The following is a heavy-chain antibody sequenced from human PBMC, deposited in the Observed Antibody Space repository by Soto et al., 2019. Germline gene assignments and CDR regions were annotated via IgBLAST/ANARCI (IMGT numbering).Heavy chain of an antibody. D-gene: IGHD2-2*01. CDR2: ICNSGTT. J-gene: IGHJ6*03. V-gene: IGHV4-59*01. Sequence: PSETLSLTCTVSGGSIRGYCWSWIRQPPVEGQEWIGCICNSGTTNYNPSLKSRVAISIDPHKNQCSVQMSFVTVVDQAFYCCAGGGSVVVATGRLMDVWGKGTTVTVSS. CDR1: GGSIRGYC. CDR3: AGGGSVVVATGRLMDV.